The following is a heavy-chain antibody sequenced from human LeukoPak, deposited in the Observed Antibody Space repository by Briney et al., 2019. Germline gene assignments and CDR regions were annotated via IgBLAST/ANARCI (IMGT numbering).Heavy chain of an antibody. CDR3: ARAQTYYYDSSGYDFDY. CDR1: GHTFTGYY. CDR2: INPNSGGT. D-gene: IGHD3-22*01. V-gene: IGHV1-2*02. Sequence: ASVKVSCKASGHTFTGYYMHWVRQAPGQGLEWMGWINPNSGGTNYAQKFQGRVTMTRDTSISTAYMELSRLRSDDTAVYYCARAQTYYYDSSGYDFDYWGQGTLVTVSS. J-gene: IGHJ4*02.